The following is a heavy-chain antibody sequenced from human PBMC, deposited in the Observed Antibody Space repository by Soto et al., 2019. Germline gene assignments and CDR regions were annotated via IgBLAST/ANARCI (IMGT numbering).Heavy chain of an antibody. CDR3: AKDLVGAGNYFDY. V-gene: IGHV3-23*01. Sequence: GGALRLSCAAPGFTFSSYAMSWVRQAPGKGLEWVSAISGSGGSTYYADSVKGRFTISRDNSKNTLYLQMNSLRAEDTAVYYCAKDLVGAGNYFDYWGQGTLVTVSS. CDR1: GFTFSSYA. J-gene: IGHJ4*02. CDR2: ISGSGGST. D-gene: IGHD1-26*01.